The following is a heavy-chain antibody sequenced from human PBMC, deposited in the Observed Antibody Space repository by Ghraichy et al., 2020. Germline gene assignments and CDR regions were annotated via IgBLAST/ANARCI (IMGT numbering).Heavy chain of an antibody. CDR3: ARDMPREDY. Sequence: GGSLRLSCAASGFSLRNYWMHWVRQAPGKGPVWVSHIKGDGTDITYGDSVKGRFTISRDNVKNTLYLQMNDLRAEDTAIYYCARDMPREDYWGQGTLVTVSS. D-gene: IGHD1-26*01. CDR2: IKGDGTDI. V-gene: IGHV3-74*01. CDR1: GFSLRNYW. J-gene: IGHJ4*02.